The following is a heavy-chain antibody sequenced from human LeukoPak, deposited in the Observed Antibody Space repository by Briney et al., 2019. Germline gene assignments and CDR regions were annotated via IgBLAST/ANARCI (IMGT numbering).Heavy chain of an antibody. V-gene: IGHV4-59*01. Sequence: PSETLSLTCTVSGGSISSYYWSWIRQPPGKGLEWIGYIYYSGSTNYNPSLKSRVAISVDTSKNQFSLKLSSVTAADTAVYYCARDLNPRGYYYYMDVWGKGTTVTVSS. D-gene: IGHD3-10*01. CDR2: IYYSGST. CDR3: ARDLNPRGYYYYMDV. J-gene: IGHJ6*03. CDR1: GGSISSYY.